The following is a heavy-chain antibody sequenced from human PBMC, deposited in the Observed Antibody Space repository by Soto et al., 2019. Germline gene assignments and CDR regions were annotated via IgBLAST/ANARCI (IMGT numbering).Heavy chain of an antibody. J-gene: IGHJ4*02. D-gene: IGHD6-13*01. CDR3: ARGGPLYSSRWYSLAY. CDR1: GGSISSGGYY. Sequence: SETLSLTCTVSGGSISSGGYYWSWIRQHPGKGLEWIGYIYYSGSTYYNPSLKSRVTISVDTSKNQFSLKLSSVTAADTAVYYCARGGPLYSSRWYSLAYWGQGTLVTVSS. V-gene: IGHV4-31*03. CDR2: IYYSGST.